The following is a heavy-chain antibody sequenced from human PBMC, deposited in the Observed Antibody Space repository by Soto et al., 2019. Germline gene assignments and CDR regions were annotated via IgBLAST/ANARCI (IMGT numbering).Heavy chain of an antibody. CDR3: ARQLYSGSYNGAFDY. Sequence: QVHLVESGGGVVQPGRSLRVSCAASGFTFSSYGMHWVRQAPGKGLEWAAVIWYDGSNKYYADSVKGRFTVSRDNSKDTLYLQMISLRAEDTAVYYCARQLYSGSYNGAFDYWGQGTLLTVSS. V-gene: IGHV3-33*01. CDR2: IWYDGSNK. J-gene: IGHJ4*02. D-gene: IGHD1-26*01. CDR1: GFTFSSYG.